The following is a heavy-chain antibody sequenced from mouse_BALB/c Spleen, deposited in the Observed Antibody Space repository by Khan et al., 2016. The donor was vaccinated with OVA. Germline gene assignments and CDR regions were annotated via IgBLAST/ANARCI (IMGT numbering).Heavy chain of an antibody. CDR2: INPDNGST. D-gene: IGHD1-1*01. V-gene: IGHV1-26*01. J-gene: IGHJ3*01. CDR3: ARGKYDGSNSCFAY. CDR1: GYSFTDYT. Sequence: VQLQQSGPELVKPGASMKISCKASGYSFTDYTMNWVKQSPGENLEWIGLINPDNGSTSYNQKFKGKATLSVDTSSSPAYMELLRLSSAASAVYPCARGKYDGSNSCFAYWGQGTLVTVSA.